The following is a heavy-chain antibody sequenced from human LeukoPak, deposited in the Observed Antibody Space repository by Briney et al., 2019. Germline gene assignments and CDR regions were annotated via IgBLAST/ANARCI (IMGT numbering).Heavy chain of an antibody. Sequence: GGSLRLSCAASGFTLSTYWMHWVRQGPGKALVWVARIDIDGRIITHADSVEGRFTISRDNAKNTVYLQMNDLRDEDTATYYCVRGLGDYWGQGTMVTVSS. J-gene: IGHJ4*02. CDR3: VRGLGDY. CDR2: IDIDGRII. V-gene: IGHV3-74*03. CDR1: GFTLSTYW. D-gene: IGHD3-16*01.